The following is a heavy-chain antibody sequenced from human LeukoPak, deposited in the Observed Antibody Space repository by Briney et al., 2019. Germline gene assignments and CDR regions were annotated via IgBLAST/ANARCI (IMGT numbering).Heavy chain of an antibody. CDR2: LYHSGST. CDR1: GYSISSGYY. V-gene: IGHV4-38-2*02. J-gene: IGHJ4*02. D-gene: IGHD1-26*01. CDR3: ARDPLGATIDY. Sequence: SETLSLTCTVSGYSISSGYYWGWIRQPPGKGLEWIGSLYHSGSTYYNPSLKSRATISVDTSKNQFSLKLSSVTAADTAVYYCARDPLGATIDYWGQGTLVTVSS.